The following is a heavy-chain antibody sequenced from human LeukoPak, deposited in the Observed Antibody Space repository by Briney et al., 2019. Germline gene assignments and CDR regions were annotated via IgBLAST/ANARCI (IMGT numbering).Heavy chain of an antibody. J-gene: IGHJ5*02. CDR1: GYTFTSYY. D-gene: IGHD5-18*01. CDR2: INPSSGST. Sequence: ASVKVSCKASGYTFTSYYMHWVRQAPGQGLEWMGIINPSSGSTSYAQKFQGRVTMTRDTSTSTVYMELSSLRSEDTAVYYCARTRPYSYGLTPNWFDPWGQGTLVTVSS. CDR3: ARTRPYSYGLTPNWFDP. V-gene: IGHV1-46*01.